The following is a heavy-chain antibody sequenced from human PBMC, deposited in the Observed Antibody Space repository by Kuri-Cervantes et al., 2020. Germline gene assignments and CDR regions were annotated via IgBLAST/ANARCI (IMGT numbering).Heavy chain of an antibody. D-gene: IGHD3-22*01. CDR1: GGSISSYY. Sequence: SETLSLTCTVSGGSISSYYWSWIRQPPGEGLEWIGEINHSGSTNYNPSLKSRVTISVDTSKNQFSLKLSSVTAADTAVYYCAREPPPSYYYDISPLDPWGQGTLVPSPQ. V-gene: IGHV4-34*01. CDR2: INHSGST. J-gene: IGHJ5*02. CDR3: AREPPPSYYYDISPLDP.